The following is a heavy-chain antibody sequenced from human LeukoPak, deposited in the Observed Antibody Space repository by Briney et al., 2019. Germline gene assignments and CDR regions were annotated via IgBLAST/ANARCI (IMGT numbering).Heavy chain of an antibody. CDR1: GFPFSSYN. V-gene: IGHV3-30-3*01. CDR2: ISYDGSNK. J-gene: IGHJ4*02. D-gene: IGHD2-15*01. CDR3: AREDLGYCSGGTCYERVYFDY. Sequence: QTGGSLRLSCVGSGFPFSSYNMNWVRQAPGKGLEWVAFISYDGSNKDYADSVKGRFTISRDNSKNTLYLQMNSLKTEDTATYYCAREDLGYCSGGTCYERVYFDYWGQGTLVTVSS.